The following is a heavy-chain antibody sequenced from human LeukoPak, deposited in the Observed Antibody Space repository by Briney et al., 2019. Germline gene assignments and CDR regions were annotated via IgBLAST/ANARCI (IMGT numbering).Heavy chain of an antibody. D-gene: IGHD1-26*01. J-gene: IGHJ6*03. V-gene: IGHV3-66*03. CDR1: GFTVSSNS. Sequence: PGGSLRLSCTVSGFTVSSNSMSWVRQAPGKGLEWVSFIYSDNTHYSDSVKGRFTISIDNSKNTLYLQMNSLRAEDTAVYYCARDFAPRGSLYYYYMDVWGKGTTVTVSS. CDR3: ARDFAPRGSLYYYYMDV. CDR2: IYSDNT.